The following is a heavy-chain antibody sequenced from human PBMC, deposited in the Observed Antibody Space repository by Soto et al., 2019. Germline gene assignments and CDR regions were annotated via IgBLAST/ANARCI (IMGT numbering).Heavy chain of an antibody. J-gene: IGHJ6*02. CDR1: GFTFSSYG. D-gene: IGHD3-10*01. Sequence: HPGGSLRLSCAASGFTFSSYGMHWVRQAPGKGLEWVAVIWYDGSNKYYADSVKGRFTISRDNSKNTLYLQMNSLRAEDTAVYYCARYARRITMVRGVTYYYYYYGMDVWGQGTTVTVSS. CDR3: ARYARRITMVRGVTYYYYYYGMDV. V-gene: IGHV3-33*01. CDR2: IWYDGSNK.